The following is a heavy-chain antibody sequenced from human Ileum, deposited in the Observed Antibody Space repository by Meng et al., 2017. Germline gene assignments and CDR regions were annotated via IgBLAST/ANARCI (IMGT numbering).Heavy chain of an antibody. CDR1: GFTVSTNY. CDR2: IYSGGST. D-gene: IGHD6-19*01. J-gene: IGHJ4*02. Sequence: GESLKISCAASGFTVSTNYMSWVRQAPEKGLEWVSIIYSGGSTYYADSVKGRFTISRDISKNTLYLQMSSLRPEDTAVYYCARGYRSGWADFDSCGQGTLVTVSS. CDR3: ARGYRSGWADFDS. V-gene: IGHV3-66*02.